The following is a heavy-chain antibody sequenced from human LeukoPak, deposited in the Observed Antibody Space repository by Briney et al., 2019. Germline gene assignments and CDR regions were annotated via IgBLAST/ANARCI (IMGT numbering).Heavy chain of an antibody. D-gene: IGHD1-1*01. Sequence: GESLKISCKGSGYKFTTYWIGWVRQMPGKGLEWMGIIYPGDSENSPSFQGQVTISADKSISTAYLQWSSLKASDTAMYYCARAGSPQTGHDYWGQGTLVTVSS. J-gene: IGHJ4*02. CDR2: IYPGDSE. CDR1: GYKFTTYW. V-gene: IGHV5-51*01. CDR3: ARAGSPQTGHDY.